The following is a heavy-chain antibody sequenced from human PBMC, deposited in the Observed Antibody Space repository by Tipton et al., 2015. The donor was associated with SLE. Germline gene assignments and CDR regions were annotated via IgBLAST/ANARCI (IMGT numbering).Heavy chain of an antibody. J-gene: IGHJ6*03. CDR3: ARDSPERSGNYYCYYIDA. D-gene: IGHD1-1*01. CDR2: IYTSGST. CDR1: GGSISSGSYY. V-gene: IGHV4-61*02. Sequence: TLSLTCTVSGGSISSGSYYWSWIRQPAGKGLEWIGRIYTSGSTNYNPSNKSRVTISVDTSKNQFSLKLSSVTAADTAVYYCARDSPERSGNYYCYYIDAWGKGTTVSVSS.